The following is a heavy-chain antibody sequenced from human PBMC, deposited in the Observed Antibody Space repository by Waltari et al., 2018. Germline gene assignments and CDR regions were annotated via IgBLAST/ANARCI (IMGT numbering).Heavy chain of an antibody. CDR3: ARDGEMASYYYYGMDV. V-gene: IGHV1-69*08. J-gene: IGHJ6*02. CDR2: IIPSFGTA. CDR1: GGTFSSYA. Sequence: QVQLVQSGAEVKKPGSSVKVSCKASGGTFSSYAISWVRQAPGQGLEWMGRIIPSFGTANYAQKFQGRVTITADKATSTAYMELSSLRAEDTAVYYCARDGEMASYYYYGMDVWGQGTTVTVSS.